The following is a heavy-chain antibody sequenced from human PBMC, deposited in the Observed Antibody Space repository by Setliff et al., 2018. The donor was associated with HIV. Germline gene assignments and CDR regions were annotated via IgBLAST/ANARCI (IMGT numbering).Heavy chain of an antibody. Sequence: WASVKVSCKASGYTFTDYFIHWVRQAPGQGLEWMGWISAYNGNTNYAQRLQGRVTMTTDTSTSTAYMELRSLRSDDKAVYYCARDPPCSGGGCYPRDYYYYMDVWGKGTTVTVSS. CDR2: ISAYNGNT. CDR3: ARDPPCSGGGCYPRDYYYYMDV. D-gene: IGHD2-15*01. J-gene: IGHJ6*03. CDR1: GYTFTDYF. V-gene: IGHV1-18*04.